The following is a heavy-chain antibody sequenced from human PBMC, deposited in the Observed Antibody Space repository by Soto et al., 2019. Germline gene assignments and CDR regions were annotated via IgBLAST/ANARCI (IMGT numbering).Heavy chain of an antibody. V-gene: IGHV3-30*18. J-gene: IGHJ6*02. CDR2: ISYDGSNK. D-gene: IGHD3-10*01. CDR1: GFTFSSYG. Sequence: QVQLVESGGGVVQPGRSLRLSCAASGFTFSSYGMHWVRQAPGKGLEWVAVISYDGSNKYYADSVKGRFTISRDNSKNTLYLQMNSLRAEDTAVYYCAKDMVRGVTYGMDVWGQGTTVTVSS. CDR3: AKDMVRGVTYGMDV.